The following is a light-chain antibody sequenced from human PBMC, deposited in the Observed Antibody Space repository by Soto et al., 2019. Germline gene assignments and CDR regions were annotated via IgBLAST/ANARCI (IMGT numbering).Light chain of an antibody. CDR1: QSISNW. Sequence: DIRMTQSPSTLSASVGDRVTITCRASQSISNWLAWYQQKPGKAPNLLIYKASSLQSGAPSRFSGSGSGTEFTLTISGLQPDDFATYYCQQYNSYSRAFGQGTKLEIK. V-gene: IGKV1-5*03. CDR2: KAS. J-gene: IGKJ2*01. CDR3: QQYNSYSRA.